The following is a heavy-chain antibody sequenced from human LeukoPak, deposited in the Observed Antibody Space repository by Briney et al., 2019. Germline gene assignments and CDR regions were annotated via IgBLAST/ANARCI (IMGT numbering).Heavy chain of an antibody. CDR3: AIEAPRYIHGPFDY. CDR2: ISYDGSNK. CDR1: GYTFSSYG. V-gene: IGHV3-30*03. Sequence: GGSLRRSCAASGYTFSSYGMHWVRQAPGKGLEWVAVISYDGSNKYYADSVKGRFTISRDNSKNTLYLQMNSLRAEDTAVYYCAIEAPRYIHGPFDYWGQGTLVTVSS. D-gene: IGHD5-18*01. J-gene: IGHJ4*02.